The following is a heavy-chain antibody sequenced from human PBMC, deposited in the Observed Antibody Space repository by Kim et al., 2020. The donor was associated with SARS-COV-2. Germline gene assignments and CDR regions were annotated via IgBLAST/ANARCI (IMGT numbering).Heavy chain of an antibody. D-gene: IGHD3-9*01. CDR1: GYSFTSYW. Sequence: GESLKISCKGSGYSFTSYWIGWVRQMPGKGLEWMGIIYPGDSDTRYSPSFQGQVTISADKSISTAYLQWSSLKASDTAMYYCARSPRLSGRMVLRYFDWLLWYGMDVWGQGTTVTVSS. CDR2: IYPGDSDT. J-gene: IGHJ6*02. V-gene: IGHV5-51*01. CDR3: ARSPRLSGRMVLRYFDWLLWYGMDV.